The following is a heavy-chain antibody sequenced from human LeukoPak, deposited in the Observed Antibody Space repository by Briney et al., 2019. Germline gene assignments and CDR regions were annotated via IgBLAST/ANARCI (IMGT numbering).Heavy chain of an antibody. CDR2: IYSGGST. CDR1: GFTVSSNY. D-gene: IGHD5-24*01. Sequence: GGSLRLFCAASGFTVSSNYMSWVRQAPGRGLEWVSVIYSGGSTYYADSVKGRFTISRHTSKNTLYLQMNSLRAEDTAVHYCARGPDGYNFDYYYGMDVWGQGTTVTVSS. J-gene: IGHJ6*02. CDR3: ARGPDGYNFDYYYGMDV. V-gene: IGHV3-53*04.